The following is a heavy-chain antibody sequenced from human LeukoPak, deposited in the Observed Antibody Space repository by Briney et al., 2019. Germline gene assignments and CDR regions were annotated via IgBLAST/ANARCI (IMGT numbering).Heavy chain of an antibody. Sequence: SETLSLTCTVSGGSMSSSSYYWGWIRQPPGKGLEWIGSIYYSGSTYCNPSLKSRVTISVDTSKNQFSLKLSSVTAADTAVYYCARGLWFSYYYYMDVWGKGTTVTVSS. CDR3: ARGLWFSYYYYMDV. D-gene: IGHD3-10*01. V-gene: IGHV4-39*07. J-gene: IGHJ6*03. CDR2: IYYSGST. CDR1: GGSMSSSSYY.